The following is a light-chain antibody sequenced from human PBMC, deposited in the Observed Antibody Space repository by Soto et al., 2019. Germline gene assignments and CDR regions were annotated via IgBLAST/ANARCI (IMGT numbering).Light chain of an antibody. J-gene: IGKJ1*01. CDR1: QXLLYNVNNKNY. V-gene: IGKV4-1*01. CDR3: LQYQASPGT. CDR2: WAS. Sequence: IALTRSPESLGVALAERGTINXXSSQXLLYNVNNKNYVAWYQHKPGQHPXXLMYWASSRESGVPARFIGDESTTDFTLTISSLHAEDVAVYYCLQYQASPGTFGQGNKV.